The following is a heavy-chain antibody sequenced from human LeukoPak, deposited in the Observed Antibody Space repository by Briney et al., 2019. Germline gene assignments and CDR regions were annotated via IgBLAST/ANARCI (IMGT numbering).Heavy chain of an antibody. CDR3: ARKAPGTLDL. CDR2: INHSGGT. Sequence: SETLSLTCAVFGGSFSDYYWGWIRQPPGKGLEWIGEINHSGGTNYNPSLKSRVTVSVDTSKNQFSLELSSVTAADTAVYYCARKAPGTLDLWGRGTLVTVSS. V-gene: IGHV4-34*01. J-gene: IGHJ2*01. CDR1: GGSFSDYY.